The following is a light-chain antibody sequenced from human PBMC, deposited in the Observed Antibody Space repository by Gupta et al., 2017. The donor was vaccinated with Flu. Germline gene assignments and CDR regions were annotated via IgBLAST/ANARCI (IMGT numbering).Light chain of an antibody. J-gene: IGKJ1*01. Sequence: EIVLTQSPGTLSLSPGERATLSCRASQSIGDNLAWYQQRPGQAPRLLIYDASNRAAGIPARFSGGGSGADFTLSISSLEPEDFAVYFCQQRCKWPRTFGQGTKVEIK. CDR1: QSIGDN. CDR2: DAS. V-gene: IGKV3-11*01. CDR3: QQRCKWPRT.